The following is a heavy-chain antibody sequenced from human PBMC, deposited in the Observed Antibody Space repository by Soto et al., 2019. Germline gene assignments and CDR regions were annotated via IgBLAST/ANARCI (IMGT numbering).Heavy chain of an antibody. J-gene: IGHJ4*02. D-gene: IGHD3-22*01. CDR3: AREYYYEISGYYSLDY. CDR1: GGTFSSYA. V-gene: IGHV1-69*13. Sequence: SVKVSCKASGGTFSSYAISWVRQAPGQGLEWMGGIIPIFGTANYAQKFQGRVTITADESTSTAYMELSSLRSEDTAVYYCAREYYYEISGYYSLDYWGQGTLVTVSS. CDR2: IIPIFGTA.